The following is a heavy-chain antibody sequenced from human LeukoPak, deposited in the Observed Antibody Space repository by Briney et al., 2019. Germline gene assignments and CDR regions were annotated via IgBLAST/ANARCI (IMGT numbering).Heavy chain of an antibody. J-gene: IGHJ6*02. CDR1: GFTFSSYA. D-gene: IGHD5-24*01. CDR2: ISGSGGST. CDR3: AKTGRWLQLGVYCYYGMDV. V-gene: IGHV3-23*01. Sequence: PGGSLRLSCAASGFTFSSYAMSWVRQAPGKGLEWVSAISGSGGSTYYADSVKGRFTISRDNSKNTLYLQMNSLRAEDTAVYYCAKTGRWLQLGVYCYYGMDVWGQGTTVTVSS.